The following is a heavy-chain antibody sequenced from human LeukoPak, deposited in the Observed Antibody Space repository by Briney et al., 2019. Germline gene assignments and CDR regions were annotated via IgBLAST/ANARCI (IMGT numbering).Heavy chain of an antibody. V-gene: IGHV1-46*01. D-gene: IGHD3-3*01. CDR2: INPSGGST. CDR3: ASNPPLWGSGYSYTDSFDY. Sequence: ASVKVSCKASGYTFTSYYMHWVRQAPGQGLEWMGIINPSGGSTSYAQKFQGRVTMTRDTSTSTVYMELSSLRSEDTAVYYCASNPPLWGSGYSYTDSFDYWGQGTLVTVSS. CDR1: GYTFTSYY. J-gene: IGHJ4*02.